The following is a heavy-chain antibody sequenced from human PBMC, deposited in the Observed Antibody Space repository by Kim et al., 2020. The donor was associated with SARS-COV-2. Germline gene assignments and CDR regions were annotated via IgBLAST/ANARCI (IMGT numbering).Heavy chain of an antibody. CDR3: AKRDSRRSDYEAFDI. J-gene: IGHJ3*02. Sequence: ADSVKGRFTIFKDNSKTTLYLQMNSLRAEDTAVYYCAKRDSRRSDYEAFDIWGQGTMVTVSS. V-gene: IGHV3-23*01. D-gene: IGHD5-12*01.